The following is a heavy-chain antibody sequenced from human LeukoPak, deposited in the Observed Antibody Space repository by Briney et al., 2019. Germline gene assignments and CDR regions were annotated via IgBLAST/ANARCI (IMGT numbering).Heavy chain of an antibody. V-gene: IGHV1-2*06. J-gene: IGHJ4*02. CDR1: GYTFTGHY. Sequence: ASVKVSCKASGYTFTGHYMHWVRQAPGQGLEWMGRINPNSGGTNYAQKFQGRVTMTRDTSISTAYMELSRLRSDDTAVYYCARPFYGGNSDYWGQGTLVTVSS. CDR3: ARPFYGGNSDY. D-gene: IGHD4-23*01. CDR2: INPNSGGT.